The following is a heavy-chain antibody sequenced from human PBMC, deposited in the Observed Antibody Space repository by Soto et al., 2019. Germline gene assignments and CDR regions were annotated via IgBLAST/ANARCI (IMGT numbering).Heavy chain of an antibody. Sequence: EVQLVASGGGLVKPGESLRLSCAGSGITFSNVRMTWVRQAPGTGLEWLGRIKSKTDGGTADYPAAVKGRFTISRDDLKNMLYLQLNSLKTEDTAVYYCTTDYGWAFDIWGQGTMVTVSS. CDR3: TTDYGWAFDI. CDR2: IKSKTDGGTA. J-gene: IGHJ3*02. V-gene: IGHV3-15*01. CDR1: GITFSNVR. D-gene: IGHD4-17*01.